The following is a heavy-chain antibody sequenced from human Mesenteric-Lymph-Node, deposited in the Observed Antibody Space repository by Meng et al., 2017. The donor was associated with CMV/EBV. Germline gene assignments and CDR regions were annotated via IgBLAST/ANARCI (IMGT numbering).Heavy chain of an antibody. V-gene: IGHV1-18*01. CDR1: GYTFTTYG. D-gene: IGHD3-3*02. J-gene: IGHJ4*02. CDR2: ISTYNGNT. CDR3: ARTSLEWFGTDY. Sequence: ASVKVSCKASGYTFTTYGITWVRQAPGQGLEWMGWISTYNGNTNFLQNLQGGVTMTTDTSTSTAYMELRSLRSDDTAVYYCARTSLEWFGTDYWGQGTLVTVSS.